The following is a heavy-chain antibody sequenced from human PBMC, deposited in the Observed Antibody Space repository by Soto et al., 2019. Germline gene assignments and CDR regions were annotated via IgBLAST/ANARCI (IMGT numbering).Heavy chain of an antibody. J-gene: IGHJ4*02. CDR1: VFMFGAYW. CDR3: ARDFYGGYTYGPGDY. Sequence: GPLRLSCEASVFMFGAYWMSWVRQAPGKGLEWVANIHGDGGKIYYVDSVKGRFTISRDNAKRSLYLQMNSLRAEDTAVYYCARDFYGGYTYGPGDYWGQGALVTVSS. D-gene: IGHD5-18*01. CDR2: IHGDGGKI. V-gene: IGHV3-7*01.